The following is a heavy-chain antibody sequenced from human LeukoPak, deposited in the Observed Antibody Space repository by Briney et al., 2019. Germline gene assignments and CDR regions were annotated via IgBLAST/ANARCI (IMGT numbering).Heavy chain of an antibody. CDR1: GGSISSSSYY. D-gene: IGHD3-22*01. CDR2: INHSGST. Sequence: SETLSLTCTVSGGSISSSSYYWGWIRQPPGKGLEWIGEINHSGSTNYNPSLKSRVTISVDTSKNQFSLKLSSVTAADTAVYYCARGRFDRRYYYDSSGYYIDYWGRGTLVTVSS. V-gene: IGHV4-39*07. CDR3: ARGRFDRRYYYDSSGYYIDY. J-gene: IGHJ4*02.